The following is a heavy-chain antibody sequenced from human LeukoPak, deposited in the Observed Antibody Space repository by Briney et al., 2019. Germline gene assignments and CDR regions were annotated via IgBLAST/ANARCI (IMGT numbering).Heavy chain of an antibody. J-gene: IGHJ6*03. CDR3: ARGYSSWSYYMDV. CDR1: GGSISSYY. D-gene: IGHD6-13*01. V-gene: IGHV4-4*07. CDR2: IYTSGST. Sequence: SETLSLTCTVSGGSISSYYWSSNRQPAGKGLEGIGRIYTSGSTNYNPSLKRRVTMSVDTSKNQFSLKLSSVTAADTAVYYCARGYSSWSYYMDVWGKGTTVTVSS.